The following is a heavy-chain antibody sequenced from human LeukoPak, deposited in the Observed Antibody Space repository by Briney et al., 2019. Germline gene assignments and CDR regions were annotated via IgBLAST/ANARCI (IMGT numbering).Heavy chain of an antibody. Sequence: GGSLRLSCAASGFTFSDYSMHWVRQAPGKGLNWVAFIRYDGNNKYYADSVKGRFTISRDNSKNTLFLQMNSLRAEDTALYYCARGEFGELKYWGQGTLVTVSS. D-gene: IGHD3-10*01. V-gene: IGHV3-30*02. J-gene: IGHJ4*02. CDR2: IRYDGNNK. CDR1: GFTFSDYS. CDR3: ARGEFGELKY.